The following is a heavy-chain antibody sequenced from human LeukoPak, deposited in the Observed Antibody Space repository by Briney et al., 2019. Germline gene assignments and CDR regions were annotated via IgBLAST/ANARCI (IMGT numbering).Heavy chain of an antibody. J-gene: IGHJ6*02. Sequence: GSLRLSCAASGFTFSSYSMNWVRQAPGKGLEWVSYISSSGSTIYYADSVKGRFTISRDNAKNSLYLQMNSLRAEDTAVYYCARGIEYDFWSGYWGRYGMDVWGQGTTVTVSS. CDR2: ISSSGSTI. CDR3: ARGIEYDFWSGYWGRYGMDV. CDR1: GFTFSSYS. D-gene: IGHD3-3*01. V-gene: IGHV3-48*04.